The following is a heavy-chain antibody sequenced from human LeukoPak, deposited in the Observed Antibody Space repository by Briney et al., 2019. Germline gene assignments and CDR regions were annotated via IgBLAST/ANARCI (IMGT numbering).Heavy chain of an antibody. Sequence: ASVKVSCKASGYSITGYYLHWVRQAPGQGLEWMGWINGNRGNTNYAQKFQGRVTMTRDTSSNTAYMDLSRLRTDDTVVYYCARGEGYYDNSVYYDLDFWGQGTLVTVAS. J-gene: IGHJ4*02. V-gene: IGHV1-2*02. CDR3: ARGEGYYDNSVYYDLDF. CDR1: GYSITGYY. D-gene: IGHD3-22*01. CDR2: INGNRGNT.